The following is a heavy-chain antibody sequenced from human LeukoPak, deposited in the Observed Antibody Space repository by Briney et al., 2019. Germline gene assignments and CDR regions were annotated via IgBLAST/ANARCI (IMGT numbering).Heavy chain of an antibody. D-gene: IGHD1-26*01. CDR1: GFTVSSNH. CDR3: AALSGVGVKIGFDH. J-gene: IGHJ4*02. CDR2: IYYGGNT. V-gene: IGHV3-66*01. Sequence: GGSLRLSCAASGFTVSSNHMNWVRQAPGKGLEWVSIIYYGGNTFYADSVKGRFAISRDNSKNTLYLQINSLRAEDTAVYYCAALSGVGVKIGFDHWGQGALVVVSS.